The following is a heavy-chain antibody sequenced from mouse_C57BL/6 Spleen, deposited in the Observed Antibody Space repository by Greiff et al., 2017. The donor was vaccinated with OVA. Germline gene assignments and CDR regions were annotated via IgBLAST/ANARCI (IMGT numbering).Heavy chain of an antibody. V-gene: IGHV1-26*01. CDR2: INPNNGGT. CDR3: ARSRYGSSYWFAY. J-gene: IGHJ3*01. D-gene: IGHD1-1*01. Sequence: EVQLQQSGPELVKPGASVKLSCKASGYTFTDYYMNWVKQSHGKSLEWIGDINPNNGGTSYNQKFKGKATLTVDKSSSTAYMELRSLTSEDSAVYYCARSRYGSSYWFAYWGQGTLVTVSA. CDR1: GYTFTDYY.